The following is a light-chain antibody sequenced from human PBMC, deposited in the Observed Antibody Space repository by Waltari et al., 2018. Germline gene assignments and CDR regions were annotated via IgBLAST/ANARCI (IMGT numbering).Light chain of an antibody. CDR2: WAS. Sequence: GQPPKLLIYWASTRESGVPDRFSGSGSGTEFTLTISSLQAEDVAVYYCQQHYLTPWTFGQGTKVEI. CDR3: QQHYLTPWT. J-gene: IGKJ1*01. V-gene: IGKV4-1*01.